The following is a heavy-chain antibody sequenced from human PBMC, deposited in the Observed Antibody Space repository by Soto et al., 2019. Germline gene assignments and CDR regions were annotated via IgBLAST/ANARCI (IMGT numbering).Heavy chain of an antibody. CDR1: GGTFSNFA. D-gene: IGHD4-4*01. Sequence: QVQLVQSGPEVKKPGSSVKVSCEASGGTFSNFAVNWVRQAPGQGLEWVGGIIPLFNVAKYAQKFEGRVTIGEDDSTSAAYMDLSSLKSDDTAVYYCAASGRDFLGYDYKETEGLDIWGQGTMVTVSS. CDR3: AASGRDFLGYDYKETEGLDI. V-gene: IGHV1-69*01. CDR2: IIPLFNVA. J-gene: IGHJ3*02.